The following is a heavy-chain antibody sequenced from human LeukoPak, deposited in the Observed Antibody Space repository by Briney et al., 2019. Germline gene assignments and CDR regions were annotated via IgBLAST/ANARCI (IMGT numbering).Heavy chain of an antibody. Sequence: GGSLRLSCAASGFTFSSYSMNWVRQAPGKGLEWVSSISSSSYIYYADSVKGRFTISRYNAKNSLYLQRNSLSAEDTAVYYCARDFMIAAVFDYWGQGTLVTVSS. CDR1: GFTFSSYS. CDR3: ARDFMIAAVFDY. CDR2: ISSSSYI. J-gene: IGHJ4*02. V-gene: IGHV3-21*01. D-gene: IGHD6-13*01.